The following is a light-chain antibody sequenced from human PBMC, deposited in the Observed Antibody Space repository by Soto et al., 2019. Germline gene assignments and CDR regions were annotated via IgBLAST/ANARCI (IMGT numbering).Light chain of an antibody. J-gene: IGLJ2*01. Sequence: QAVVTQEPSFSVSPGGTVTLTCGWTSGSVSASYYPSWYQQTPGQAPRTLIYNTNTRSSGVPDRFSGSILGNKAALTIPGAQAEDESYYYCLLYRNSAIIFGGGTKLTVL. CDR1: SGSVSASYY. V-gene: IGLV8-61*01. CDR3: LLYRNSAII. CDR2: NTN.